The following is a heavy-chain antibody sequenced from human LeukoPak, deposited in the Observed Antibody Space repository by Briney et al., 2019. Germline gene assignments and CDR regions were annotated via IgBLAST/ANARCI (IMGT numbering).Heavy chain of an antibody. V-gene: IGHV4-34*01. J-gene: IGHJ4*02. CDR3: ATNRSWSGYSS. D-gene: IGHD3-3*01. CDR1: GGSFSDYY. CDR2: INHSGNT. Sequence: PSEALSLTCAVYGGSFSDYYWSWIRQSSLKGLEWIGEINHSGNTNYNPSLKSRVTISVDTSKNQFALKLSSVTAADTAVYYCATNRSWSGYSSWGQGTLVTVSS.